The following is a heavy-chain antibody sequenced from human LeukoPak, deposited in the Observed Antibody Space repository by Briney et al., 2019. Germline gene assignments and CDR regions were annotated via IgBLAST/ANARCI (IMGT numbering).Heavy chain of an antibody. Sequence: ASVKVSCKASGYTFTSYDINWVRQATGQGLEWMGWMNPNSGNTGYAQKFQGRVTMTRNTSISTAYMELSSLRSEDTAVYYCARGLGRIWFGELYSDYWGQGTLVTVSS. J-gene: IGHJ4*02. CDR3: ARGLGRIWFGELYSDY. CDR1: GYTFTSYD. V-gene: IGHV1-8*01. CDR2: MNPNSGNT. D-gene: IGHD3-10*01.